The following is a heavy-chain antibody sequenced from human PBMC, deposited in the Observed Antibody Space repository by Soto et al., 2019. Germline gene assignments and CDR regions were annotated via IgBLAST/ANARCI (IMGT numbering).Heavy chain of an antibody. Sequence: QVQLVQSGAEVRKPGASVKVSCKASGYTFSDYYIHWVRQAPGQGLEWMGWINPNSGSTKYAPKFQGGVTMTRDTSITIAYMELSRLRSGDTAVYYCAREPATAKPEGVDFWGQGTLVTVSS. V-gene: IGHV1-2*02. J-gene: IGHJ4*02. CDR2: INPNSGST. CDR1: GYTFSDYY. D-gene: IGHD1-1*01. CDR3: AREPATAKPEGVDF.